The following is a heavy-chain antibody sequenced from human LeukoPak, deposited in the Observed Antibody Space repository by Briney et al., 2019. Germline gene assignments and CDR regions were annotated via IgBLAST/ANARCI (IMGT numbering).Heavy chain of an antibody. CDR3: ARGEYSNYPKFVY. CDR2: INPNRGGT. V-gene: IGHV1-2*06. CDR1: GYTFTSYY. Sequence: ASVKVSCKASGYTFTSYYMHWVRQAPGQGLEWMGRINPNRGGTNYAQKFQGRVTMTRDTSISTAYMELSRLRSDDTAVYYCARGEYSNYPKFVYWGQGTLVTVSS. J-gene: IGHJ4*02. D-gene: IGHD4-11*01.